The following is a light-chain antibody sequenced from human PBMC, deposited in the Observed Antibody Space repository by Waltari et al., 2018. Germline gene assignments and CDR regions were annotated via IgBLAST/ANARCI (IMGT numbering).Light chain of an antibody. Sequence: SYELTQPSSVSVSPGQTARITCSGDVLSQKFARLLQPEPGQAPLLLIYEDTKRPSGIPERCAVSSSGTTVTLTITGAQVEDEADYYCYSASDNNWVFGGGTMLTVL. J-gene: IGLJ3*02. CDR2: EDT. CDR3: YSASDNNWV. CDR1: VLSQKF. V-gene: IGLV3-27*01.